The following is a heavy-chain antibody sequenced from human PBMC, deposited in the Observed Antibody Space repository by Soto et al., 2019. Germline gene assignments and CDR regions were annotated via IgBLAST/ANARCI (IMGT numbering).Heavy chain of an antibody. D-gene: IGHD4-17*01. CDR2: IWYDGSNK. CDR1: GFTFSSYG. J-gene: IGHJ4*02. V-gene: IGHV3-33*01. Sequence: PGGSLRLSCAASGFTFSSYGMHWVRQAPGKGLEWVAVIWYDGSNKYYADSVKGRFTISRDNSKNTLYLQMNSLRAEDTAVYYCARAGPYGDYLNYWGQGTLVTVSS. CDR3: ARAGPYGDYLNY.